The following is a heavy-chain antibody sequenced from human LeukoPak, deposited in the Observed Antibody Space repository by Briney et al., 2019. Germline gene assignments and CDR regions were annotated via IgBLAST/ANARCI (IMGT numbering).Heavy chain of an antibody. CDR3: AKDREMATSNFDY. V-gene: IGHV3-23*01. J-gene: IGHJ4*02. CDR2: ISGSGGST. D-gene: IGHD5-24*01. Sequence: RPGGSLRLSCAAPGFTFSNYAMNWVRQAPGKGLEWVSTISGSGGSTYCADSVKGRFTVSRDNSKNTLYLQMNSLRAEDTAVYFCAKDREMATSNFDYWGQGTLVSVSS. CDR1: GFTFSNYA.